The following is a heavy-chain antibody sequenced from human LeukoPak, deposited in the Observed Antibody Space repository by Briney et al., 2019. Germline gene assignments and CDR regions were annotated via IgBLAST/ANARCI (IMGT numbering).Heavy chain of an antibody. Sequence: QPGGSLRLSCAASGFTFSSYAMTWVRQAPGKGLEWVSAITDSTYFADSVKGRFTISRDSSKNTVYLQMNSLRAEDTAVYYCARVAAWDSSGYLFDYWGQGTLVTVSS. V-gene: IGHV3-23*01. J-gene: IGHJ4*02. CDR3: ARVAAWDSSGYLFDY. D-gene: IGHD3-22*01. CDR2: ITDST. CDR1: GFTFSSYA.